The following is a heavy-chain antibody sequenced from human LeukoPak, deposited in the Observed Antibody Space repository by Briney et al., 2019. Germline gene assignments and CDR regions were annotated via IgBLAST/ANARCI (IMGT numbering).Heavy chain of an antibody. CDR2: IYTSGST. Sequence: PSETLSLTCTVSGGSISSYYWSWIRQPAGKGLEWIGRIYTSGSTNYNPSLKSRVTMSVDTSKNQFSLKLSSVTAADTAVYYCAGTQAAAGTIYYYYGMDVWGQGTTVTVSS. D-gene: IGHD6-13*01. CDR1: GGSISSYY. CDR3: AGTQAAAGTIYYYYGMDV. J-gene: IGHJ6*02. V-gene: IGHV4-4*07.